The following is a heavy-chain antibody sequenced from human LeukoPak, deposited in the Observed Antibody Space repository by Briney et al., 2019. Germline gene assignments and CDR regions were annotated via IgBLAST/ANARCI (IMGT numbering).Heavy chain of an antibody. V-gene: IGHV3-7*01. CDR3: ARARGIAAAGTGISYFDY. J-gene: IGHJ4*02. CDR2: IKKDGSEK. D-gene: IGHD6-13*01. Sequence: GWSLRLSCAASGFTFSSYWMSWVRQAPGKGLEWVANIKKDGSEKYYVDSVKGRFTISRDNAKNSLYLQMNSLRAEDTAVYYCARARGIAAAGTGISYFDYWGQGTLVTVSS. CDR1: GFTFSSYW.